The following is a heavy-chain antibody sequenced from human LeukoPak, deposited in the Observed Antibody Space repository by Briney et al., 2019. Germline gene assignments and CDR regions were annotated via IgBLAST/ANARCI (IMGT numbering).Heavy chain of an antibody. CDR2: ISYDGSNK. CDR3: AKENGSYYGGADY. D-gene: IGHD1-26*01. CDR1: GFTFSSYA. J-gene: IGHJ4*02. V-gene: IGHV3-30-3*01. Sequence: GGSLRLSCAASGFTFSSYAMHWVRQAPGKGLEWVAVISYDGSNKYYADSVKGRFTISRDNSKNTLYLQVNSLRAEDTAVYYCAKENGSYYGGADYWGQGTLVTVSS.